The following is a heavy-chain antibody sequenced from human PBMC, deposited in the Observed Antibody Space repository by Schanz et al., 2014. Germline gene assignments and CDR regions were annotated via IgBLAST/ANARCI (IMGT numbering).Heavy chain of an antibody. J-gene: IGHJ1*01. V-gene: IGHV3-30*18. CDR3: AKGFFLAAAGPEYFQH. CDR1: GFTFSNAW. D-gene: IGHD6-13*01. CDR2: ISSDGTNK. Sequence: VQLLESGGGLVKPGGSLRLSCAASGFTFSNAWMSWVRQAPGKGLNWVAVISSDGTNKYYADSVKGRFTISRDNSKNTLYLQMNSLRAEDTAVYYCAKGFFLAAAGPEYFQHWGQGTLVTVSS.